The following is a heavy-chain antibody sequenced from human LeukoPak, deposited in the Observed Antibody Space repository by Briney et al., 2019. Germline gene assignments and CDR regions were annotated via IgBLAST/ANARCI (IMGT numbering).Heavy chain of an antibody. CDR3: ARDQWFGDQYYYGMDV. D-gene: IGHD3-10*01. J-gene: IGHJ6*04. Sequence: SETLSLTCTVSGGSISSYYWSWIRQPAGKGLEWIGRIYTSGSTNYNPSLKSRVTMSVDTSKNQFSLKLSSVTAADTAVYYCARDQWFGDQYYYGMDVWGKGTTVTVSS. V-gene: IGHV4-4*07. CDR1: GGSISSYY. CDR2: IYTSGST.